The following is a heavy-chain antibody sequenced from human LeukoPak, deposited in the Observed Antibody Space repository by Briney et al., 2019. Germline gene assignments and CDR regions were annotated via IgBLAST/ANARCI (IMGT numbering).Heavy chain of an antibody. CDR1: GFTLSSYA. V-gene: IGHV3-74*01. Sequence: PGGSLRLSCAASGFTLSSYAMSWVRQAPGKGLVWVSRINSDGSSTSYADSVKGRFTISRDNAKNTLYLQMNSLRAEDTAVYYCAREVTASGVPFVRGMDVWGQGTTVTVSS. D-gene: IGHD1-14*01. CDR3: AREVTASGVPFVRGMDV. J-gene: IGHJ6*02. CDR2: INSDGSST.